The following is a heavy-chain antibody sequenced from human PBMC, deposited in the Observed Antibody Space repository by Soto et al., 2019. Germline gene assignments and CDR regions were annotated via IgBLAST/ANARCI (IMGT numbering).Heavy chain of an antibody. CDR3: ARGPGSSDWRFSYYYMDV. D-gene: IGHD6-19*01. V-gene: IGHV1-8*01. Sequence: QVQLVQSGAEVKKPGASVKVSCTFTSYDINWVRQATGQGLEWMAWMNPNSGNTRYAQKFQGRVTMTRNTSNFTAYMELSSLRSEDTAVYYCARGPGSSDWRFSYYYMDVGGKGTTVTVSS. J-gene: IGHJ6*03. CDR2: MNPNSGNT. CDR1: FTSYD.